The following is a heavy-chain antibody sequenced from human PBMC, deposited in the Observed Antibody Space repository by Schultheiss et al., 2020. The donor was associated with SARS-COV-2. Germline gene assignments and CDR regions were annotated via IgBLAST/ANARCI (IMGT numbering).Heavy chain of an antibody. J-gene: IGHJ4*02. CDR3: ARVISPSDYGYDLPRFFDY. CDR1: KFTFSSYG. CDR2: IYNTGSV. Sequence: GGSLRLSCAASKFTFSSYGMHWVRQAQGRGLEWVSVIYNTGSVNYADSVKGRFTMSRDSSKNTVDLQMDSLRDEDTAVYYCARVISPSDYGYDLPRFFDYWGQGVRVTVSS. D-gene: IGHD5-12*01. V-gene: IGHV3-66*01.